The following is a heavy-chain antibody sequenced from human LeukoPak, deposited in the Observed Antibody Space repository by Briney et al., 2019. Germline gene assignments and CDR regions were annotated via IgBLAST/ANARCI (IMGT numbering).Heavy chain of an antibody. CDR2: ISSSSSTI. D-gene: IGHD3-22*01. V-gene: IGHV3-48*04. Sequence: GGSLRLSCAASGFTFSSYSMNWVRQAPGKGLEWVSYISSSSSTIYYADSVKGRFTISRDNAKNSLYLQMNSLRAEDTAVYYCAKTPPYYYDSTGYYGDYWGQGTLVTVSS. CDR1: GFTFSSYS. J-gene: IGHJ4*02. CDR3: AKTPPYYYDSTGYYGDY.